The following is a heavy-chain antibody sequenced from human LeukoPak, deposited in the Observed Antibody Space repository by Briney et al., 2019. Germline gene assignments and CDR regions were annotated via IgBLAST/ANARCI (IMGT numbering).Heavy chain of an antibody. CDR1: GFTFSSYA. V-gene: IGHV3-30*04. J-gene: IGHJ4*02. CDR3: VGYYDSSGYNYFNY. Sequence: PGGSLRLSCAASGFTFSSYAMHWVRQAPGKGLEWVAVISYDGSNKYYADSVKGRFTISRDNSKNTLYLQMNSLRAEDTAIFYCVGYYDSSGYNYFNYWGQGTLVTVSS. CDR2: ISYDGSNK. D-gene: IGHD3-22*01.